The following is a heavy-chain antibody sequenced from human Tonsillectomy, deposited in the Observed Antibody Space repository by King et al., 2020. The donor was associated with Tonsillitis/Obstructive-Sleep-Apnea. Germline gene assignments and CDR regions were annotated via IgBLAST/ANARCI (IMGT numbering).Heavy chain of an antibody. CDR2: VHYSGST. V-gene: IGHV4-59*01. CDR1: GGSISSYF. D-gene: IGHD6-13*01. J-gene: IGHJ6*03. Sequence: VQLQESGPGLVKASETLSLTCTVSGGSISSYFWTWLRQPPGKGLEWIGFVHYSGSTNYNPSLKSRVTISVDTSKNQFSLKLSSVTAADTAVYYCARGTGQQLGARQNYYYMDVWGKGTTVTVSS. CDR3: ARGTGQQLGARQNYYYMDV.